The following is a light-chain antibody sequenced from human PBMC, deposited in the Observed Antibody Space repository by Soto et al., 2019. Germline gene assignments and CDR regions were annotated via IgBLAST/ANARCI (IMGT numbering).Light chain of an antibody. V-gene: IGLV1-36*01. CDR3: AAWDDNFNGPV. J-gene: IGLJ3*02. CDR2: YDD. CDR1: RSNIGNNA. Sequence: QSVLTQSPSLSEAPGQRVTISCSGSRSNIGNNAVNWYQQLPGKAPKLLIYYDDLVPSGVSDRFSGSKSGTSASLAISGLQSEDEADYYCAAWDDNFNGPVFGGGTKLTVL.